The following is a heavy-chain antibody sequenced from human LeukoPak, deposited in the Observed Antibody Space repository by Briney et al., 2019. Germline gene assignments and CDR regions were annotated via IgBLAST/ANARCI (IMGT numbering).Heavy chain of an antibody. V-gene: IGHV1-69*05. CDR3: ARVSSYYDSSGYYYLPSDY. CDR1: GGTFSSYA. D-gene: IGHD3-22*01. Sequence: GASVKVSCKASGGTFSSYAISWVRQAPGQGLEWMGGIIPIFGTANYAQKFQGRVTITTDESTSTAYMELSSLRSEDTAVHYCARVSSYYDSSGYYYLPSDYWGQGTLVTVSS. CDR2: IIPIFGTA. J-gene: IGHJ4*02.